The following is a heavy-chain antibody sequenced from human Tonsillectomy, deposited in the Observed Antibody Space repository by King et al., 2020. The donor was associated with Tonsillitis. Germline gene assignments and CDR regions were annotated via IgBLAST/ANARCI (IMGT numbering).Heavy chain of an antibody. Sequence: QLVQSGAEVKKPGASVKISCKTSGYTFTDYCIDWVRQAPGQGLEWMGIINPRTTYGRKCQGTLTITRDTSSDTVFMELSGLTSEDTAVYYCTRAGGHWDLDYWGQGTLVTVSS. D-gene: IGHD7-27*01. CDR3: TRAGGHWDLDY. CDR1: GYTFTDYC. CDR2: INPRT. V-gene: IGHV1-46*01. J-gene: IGHJ4*02.